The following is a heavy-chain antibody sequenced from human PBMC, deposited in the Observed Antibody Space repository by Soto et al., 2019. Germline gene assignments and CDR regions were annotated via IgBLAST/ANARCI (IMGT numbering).Heavy chain of an antibody. D-gene: IGHD3-16*01. J-gene: IGHJ4*02. Sequence: QITLKESGPTLVKPTQTLTLTCTIPGFSRSSSGVCVGWIRQSPGKALEWLALVYWDDAKRYSQSLKSRLPTTKDTPKNQVVLTMTIMYPVDTATYYCALGTLGMYRDWGQGPLVTVSS. CDR3: ALGTLGMYRD. CDR1: GFSRSSSGVC. CDR2: VYWDDAK. V-gene: IGHV2-5*02.